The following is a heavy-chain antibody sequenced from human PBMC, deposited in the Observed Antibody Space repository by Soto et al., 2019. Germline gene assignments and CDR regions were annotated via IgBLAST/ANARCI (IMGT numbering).Heavy chain of an antibody. CDR2: IYYSGST. J-gene: IGHJ5*02. D-gene: IGHD3-9*01. Sequence: PSETLSLTCTVSGGSIISYYCILIRQPPWKGLEWIGYIYYSGSTNYNPSLKSRATISLDTSKNQFSLTLKSVTAADTAVYFCARDFERSAIGPWGQGTSVTVSS. CDR1: GGSIISYY. V-gene: IGHV4-59*12. CDR3: ARDFERSAIGP.